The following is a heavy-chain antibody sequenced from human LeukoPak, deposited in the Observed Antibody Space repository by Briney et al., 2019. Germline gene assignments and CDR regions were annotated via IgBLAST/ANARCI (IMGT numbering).Heavy chain of an antibody. D-gene: IGHD3-22*01. CDR2: IIPILGIA. CDR3: ARADYYDSSGYYY. J-gene: IGHJ4*02. V-gene: IGHV1-69*04. Sequence: SVKVSCKASGGTFSSYAISWVRQAPGQGLEWMGRIIPILGIANYAQKFQGRVTITADKSTSTAYMELSSLRSEDTAVYYCARADYYDSSGYYYWGQGTLVTVSS. CDR1: GGTFSSYA.